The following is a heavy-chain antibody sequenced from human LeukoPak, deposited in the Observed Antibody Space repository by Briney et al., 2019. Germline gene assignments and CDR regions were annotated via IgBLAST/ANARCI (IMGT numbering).Heavy chain of an antibody. V-gene: IGHV4-34*01. D-gene: IGHD1-1*01. CDR3: ASYKGNYYYYMDV. CDR1: GGSFSGYY. J-gene: IGHJ6*03. Sequence: PSETLSLTCAVYGGSFSGYYWSWIRQPPGKGLEWIGEINHRGSTNYNPSLKSRVTISVDTSKNQFSLKLSSVTAADTAVYYCASYKGNYYYYMDVWGKGTTVTVSS. CDR2: INHRGST.